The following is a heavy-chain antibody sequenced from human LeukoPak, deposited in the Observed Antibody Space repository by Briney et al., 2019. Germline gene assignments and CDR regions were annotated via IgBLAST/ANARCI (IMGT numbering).Heavy chain of an antibody. J-gene: IGHJ3*02. D-gene: IGHD1-26*01. CDR2: INPNSGGT. CDR3: AATSPAIVGATSDAFDI. V-gene: IGHV1-2*02. Sequence: ASVKVSCKASGYTFTGYYMHWVRQAPGQRLEWMGWINPNSGGTNYAQKFQGRVTMTRDTSISTAYMELSRLRSDDTAVYYCAATSPAIVGATSDAFDIWGQGTMVTVSS. CDR1: GYTFTGYY.